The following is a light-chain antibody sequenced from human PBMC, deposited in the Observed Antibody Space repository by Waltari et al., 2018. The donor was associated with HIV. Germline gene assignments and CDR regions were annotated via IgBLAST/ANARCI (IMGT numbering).Light chain of an antibody. CDR3: GTWDSSLSAGHWV. V-gene: IGLV1-51*01. CDR2: EHK. Sequence: QSVLTQPPSVSAAPGQKVTISCPGSSPTLGNDYVSWYQQLPETAPKLLTSEHKEGPSGIPDRFSGAKCGTAATLGITGLQTGDEADYYCGTWDSSLSAGHWVFGGGTKLTVL. J-gene: IGLJ3*02. CDR1: SPTLGNDY.